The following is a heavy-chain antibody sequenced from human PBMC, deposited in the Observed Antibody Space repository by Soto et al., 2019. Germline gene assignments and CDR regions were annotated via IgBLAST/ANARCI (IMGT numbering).Heavy chain of an antibody. V-gene: IGHV3-7*01. J-gene: IGHJ6*03. Sequence: EVQLVESGGGLVQPGGSLRLSCAASGFTFSSYWMSWVRQAPGKGLEWVANIKQDGSETYYVDSVKGRFTISRDNAKNSLYLQMNSLRDEDTAVYYCARDGGYYGSGGYYGNYYYYYMDVWGKGTTVTVSS. D-gene: IGHD3-10*01. CDR3: ARDGGYYGSGGYYGNYYYYYMDV. CDR2: IKQDGSET. CDR1: GFTFSSYW.